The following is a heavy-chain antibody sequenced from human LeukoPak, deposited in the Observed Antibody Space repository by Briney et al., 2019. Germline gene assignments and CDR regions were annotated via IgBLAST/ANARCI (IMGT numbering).Heavy chain of an antibody. V-gene: IGHV6-1*01. Sequence: PSQTLSLTCAISGDSVSSNSAAWNWIRQSPSRGLEWLGGTYQRSRWYNDYAVSLKSRIIINPDTSKNQVSLQLNSVTPDDTAVYYCARQYRDSENYHGLDVWGQGTTVSVSS. CDR2: TYQRSRWYN. CDR3: ARQYRDSENYHGLDV. J-gene: IGHJ6*02. D-gene: IGHD6-6*01. CDR1: GDSVSSNSAA.